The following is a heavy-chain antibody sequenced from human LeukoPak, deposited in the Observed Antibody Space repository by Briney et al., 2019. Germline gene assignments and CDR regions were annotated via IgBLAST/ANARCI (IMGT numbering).Heavy chain of an antibody. D-gene: IGHD5-12*01. V-gene: IGHV4-59*12. CDR2: IYYSGST. J-gene: IGHJ5*02. CDR1: GGSISSYY. Sequence: SETLSLTCTVSGGSISSYYWSWIRQPPGKGLEWIGYIYYSGSTNYNPSLKSRVTISVDTSKNQFSLKLSSVTAADTAVYYCARDSGGWLRRRLNWFDPWGQGTLVTVSS. CDR3: ARDSGGWLRRRLNWFDP.